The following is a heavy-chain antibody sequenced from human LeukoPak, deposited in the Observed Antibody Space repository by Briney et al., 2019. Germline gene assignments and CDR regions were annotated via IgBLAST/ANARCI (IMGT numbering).Heavy chain of an antibody. D-gene: IGHD6-13*01. Sequence: SVKVSCKASGGTFSSYAISWVRQAPGQGLEWMGGIIPIFGTANYAQKFQGRVTITADESTSTAYMELSSLRSEDTAVYYCAREWGAAGTFDYWGQGTLVTVSS. J-gene: IGHJ4*02. CDR3: AREWGAAGTFDY. V-gene: IGHV1-69*13. CDR1: GGTFSSYA. CDR2: IIPIFGTA.